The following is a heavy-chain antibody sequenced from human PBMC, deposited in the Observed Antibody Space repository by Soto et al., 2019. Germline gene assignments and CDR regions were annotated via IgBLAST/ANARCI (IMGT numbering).Heavy chain of an antibody. CDR2: IIPIFGTA. CDR1: GGTFSSYA. V-gene: IGHV1-69*13. D-gene: IGHD3-10*01. CDR3: ARGLLWFGEDYYGMDV. J-gene: IGHJ6*02. Sequence: SVKVSCKASGGTFSSYAISWVRQAPGQGLEWMGGIIPIFGTANYAQKFQGRVTITADESTSTAYMELSSLRSEDTAVYYCARGLLWFGEDYYGMDVWGQGTTVTVSS.